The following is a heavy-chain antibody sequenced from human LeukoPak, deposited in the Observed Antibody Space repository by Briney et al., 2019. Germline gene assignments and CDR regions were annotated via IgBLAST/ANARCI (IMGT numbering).Heavy chain of an antibody. Sequence: SETLSLTCAVYGGSFSAYYWSWIRQPPGKGLEWIGEINHSGSTNYNPSLKSRVTISVDTSKNQFSLKLSSVTAADTAVYYCARELYSSGWYFDYWGQGTLVTVSS. CDR1: GGSFSAYY. CDR2: INHSGST. CDR3: ARELYSSGWYFDY. D-gene: IGHD6-19*01. J-gene: IGHJ4*02. V-gene: IGHV4-34*01.